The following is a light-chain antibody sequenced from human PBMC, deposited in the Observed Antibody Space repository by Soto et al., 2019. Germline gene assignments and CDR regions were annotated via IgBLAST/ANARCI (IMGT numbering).Light chain of an antibody. V-gene: IGLV1-47*01. CDR2: RNN. Sequence: QAVVTQPPSASRTPGQRVTISCSGSSSNIGSNYVYWYQQLPGTAPKLLIYRNNQRPSGVPDRFSGSKSGTSASLAISGLRSEDEADYYCAAWDDSLSVVVFGGGTKVTVL. CDR3: AAWDDSLSVVV. CDR1: SSNIGSNY. J-gene: IGLJ2*01.